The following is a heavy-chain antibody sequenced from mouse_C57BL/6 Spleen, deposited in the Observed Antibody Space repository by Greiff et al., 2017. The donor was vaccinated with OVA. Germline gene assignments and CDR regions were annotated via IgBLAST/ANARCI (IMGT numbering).Heavy chain of an antibody. CDR2: ISSGSSTI. CDR3: ARRIYYYGSSYSYYAMDY. V-gene: IGHV5-17*01. Sequence: EVKLMESGGGLVKPGGSLKLSCAASGFTFSDYGMHWVRQAPEKGLEWVAYISSGSSTIYYADTVKGRFTISRDNAKNTLFLQMTSLRSEDTAMYYCARRIYYYGSSYSYYAMDYWGQGTSVTVSS. J-gene: IGHJ4*01. CDR1: GFTFSDYG. D-gene: IGHD1-1*01.